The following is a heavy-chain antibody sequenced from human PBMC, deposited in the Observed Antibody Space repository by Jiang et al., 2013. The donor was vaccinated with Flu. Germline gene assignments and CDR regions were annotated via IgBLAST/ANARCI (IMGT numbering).Heavy chain of an antibody. CDR3: ARDSDYSNYDYFDY. V-gene: IGHV3-21*01. D-gene: IGHD4-11*01. CDR2: ISSSSSYI. J-gene: IGHJ4*02. Sequence: WVSSISSSSSYIYYADSVKGRFTXSRDNAKNSLYLQMNSLRAEDTAVYYCARDSDYSNYDYFDYWGQGTLVTVSS.